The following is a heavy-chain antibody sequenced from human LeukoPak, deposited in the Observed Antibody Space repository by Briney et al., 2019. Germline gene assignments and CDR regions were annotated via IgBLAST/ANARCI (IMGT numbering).Heavy chain of an antibody. CDR3: ARDTIRSAAFDY. Sequence: FTXXXYGMQWVRQAPGKGLEWVAVISYDGSNKDYADSVKGRFTISRDNSKNTLYLHMNSLRAEDTAVYYCARDTIRSAAFDYWGQGTLVTVSP. CDR2: ISYDGSNK. CDR1: FTXXXYG. D-gene: IGHD6-13*01. J-gene: IGHJ4*02. V-gene: IGHV3-30*03.